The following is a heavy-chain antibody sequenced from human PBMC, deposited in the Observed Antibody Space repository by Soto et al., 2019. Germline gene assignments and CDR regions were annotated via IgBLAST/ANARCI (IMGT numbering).Heavy chain of an antibody. D-gene: IGHD6-13*01. CDR1: GFTFSSYG. V-gene: IGHV3-30*18. CDR3: AKDSVPSRSRWYGPYYGMDV. Sequence: GGSLRLSCAASGFTFSSYGMHWVRQAPGKGLEWVAVISYDGSNKYYADSVKGRFTISRDNSKNTLYLQMNSLRAEDTAVYYCAKDSVPSRSRWYGPYYGMDVWGQGNTVTVSS. CDR2: ISYDGSNK. J-gene: IGHJ6*02.